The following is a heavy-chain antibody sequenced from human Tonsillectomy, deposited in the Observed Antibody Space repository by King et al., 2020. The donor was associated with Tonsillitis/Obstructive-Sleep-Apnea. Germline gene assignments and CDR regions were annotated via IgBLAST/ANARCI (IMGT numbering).Heavy chain of an antibody. J-gene: IGHJ4*02. Sequence: QLQESGPGLVKPSETLSLTCTVSGGSISSNSFYWGWIRQPPGKGLEWIWSIYYSGSTFLHPSLKCRVTISVDTSKNEFSPKLSSVTAADTAVYYCARAVPDSFGEFDYWGQGTLVTVSS. CDR2: IYYSGST. D-gene: IGHD3-10*01. V-gene: IGHV4-39*01. CDR3: ARAVPDSFGEFDY. CDR1: GGSISSNSFY.